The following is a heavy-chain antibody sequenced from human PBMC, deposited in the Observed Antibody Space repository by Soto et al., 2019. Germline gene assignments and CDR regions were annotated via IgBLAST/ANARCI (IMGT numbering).Heavy chain of an antibody. CDR2: ISYDGSNK. D-gene: IGHD3-10*01. V-gene: IGHV3-30*18. J-gene: IGHJ4*02. CDR3: AKDRLMVRGTPIDY. CDR1: GFTFSSYG. Sequence: QVQLVESGGGVVQPGRSLRLSCAASGFTFSSYGMHWVRQAPGKGLEWVAVISYDGSNKYYADSVKGRFTISRDNSKNTLYLQMNSLRAEDTAVYYCAKDRLMVRGTPIDYWGQGTLVTVSS.